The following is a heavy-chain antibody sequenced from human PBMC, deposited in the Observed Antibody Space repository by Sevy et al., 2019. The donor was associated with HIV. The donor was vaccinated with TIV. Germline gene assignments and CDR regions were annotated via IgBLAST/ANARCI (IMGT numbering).Heavy chain of an antibody. CDR3: ARRRTRLYISSSRPFDY. Sequence: ASVKVSCKASGYTFTNYDITWVRQATGQGLEWVGWMNPNSGDTGYAQKFQGRITMTRNTSISTVYLELSSLRSDDTAVYYGARRRTRLYISSSRPFDYWGQGSLVTVSS. CDR2: MNPNSGDT. J-gene: IGHJ4*02. V-gene: IGHV1-8*01. D-gene: IGHD6-6*01. CDR1: GYTFTNYD.